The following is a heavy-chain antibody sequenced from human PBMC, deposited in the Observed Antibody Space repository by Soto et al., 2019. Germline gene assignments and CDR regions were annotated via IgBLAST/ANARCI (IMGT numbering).Heavy chain of an antibody. D-gene: IGHD6-13*01. J-gene: IGHJ3*01. CDR3: ARGWQQTVNNDAFTL. CDR1: GGSISSYY. Sequence: PSETLSLTCTVSGGSISSYYWSWIRQPPGKGLEWIGYIYYSGSTNYNPSLKSRVTISVDTPKNQFSLKLSSVTAADTAVYYCARGWQQTVNNDAFTLWGQGTMRTLSS. V-gene: IGHV4-59*01. CDR2: IYYSGST.